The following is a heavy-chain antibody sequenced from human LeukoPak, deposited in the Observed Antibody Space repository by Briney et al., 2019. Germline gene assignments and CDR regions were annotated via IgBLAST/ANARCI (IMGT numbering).Heavy chain of an antibody. CDR3: ARATAGTTLFEGIDY. CDR1: GYSISSGYY. J-gene: IGHJ4*02. Sequence: SETLSLTYTVSGYSISSGYYWGWIRQPPGKGLEWIGSIYHSGSTYYNPSLKSRVTISVDTSKNQFSLKLSSVTAADTAVYYCARATAGTTLFEGIDYWGQGTLVTVSS. D-gene: IGHD1-1*01. V-gene: IGHV4-38-2*02. CDR2: IYHSGST.